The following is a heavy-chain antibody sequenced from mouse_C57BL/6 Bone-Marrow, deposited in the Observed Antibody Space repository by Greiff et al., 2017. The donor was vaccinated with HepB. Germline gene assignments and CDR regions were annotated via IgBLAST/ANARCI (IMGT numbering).Heavy chain of an antibody. V-gene: IGHV5-4*01. CDR3: ARAPNYYGSSLSY. Sequence: EVQLVESGGGLVKPGGSLKLSCAASGFTFSSYAMSWVRQTPEKRLEWVATISDGGSYTYYPDNVKGRFTISRDNAKNNLYLQMSHLKSEDTAMYYCARAPNYYGSSLSYWGQGTSVTVSS. CDR1: GFTFSSYA. D-gene: IGHD1-1*01. CDR2: ISDGGSYT. J-gene: IGHJ4*01.